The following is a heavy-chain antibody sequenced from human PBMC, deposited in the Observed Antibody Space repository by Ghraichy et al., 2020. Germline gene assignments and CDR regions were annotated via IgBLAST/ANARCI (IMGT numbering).Heavy chain of an antibody. V-gene: IGHV4-34*01. CDR3: ARVRTIFGVVKRYNWFDP. CDR1: GGSFSGYY. CDR2: INHSGST. D-gene: IGHD3-3*01. Sequence: SETLSLTCAVYGGSFSGYYWSWIRQPPGKGLEWIGEINHSGSTNYNPSLKSRVTISVDTSKNQFSLKLSSVTAADTAVYYCARVRTIFGVVKRYNWFDPWGQGTLVTVYS. J-gene: IGHJ5*02.